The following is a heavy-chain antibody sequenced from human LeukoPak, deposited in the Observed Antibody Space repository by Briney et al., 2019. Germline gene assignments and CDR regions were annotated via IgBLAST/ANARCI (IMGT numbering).Heavy chain of an antibody. J-gene: IGHJ4*02. Sequence: SETLSLTCTVSGASTSSSNYYWGWIRQPQGKGLEWIGSIYFSGSTYYSPSLKSRVTLSIDTSKNQFSLKLTSVTAADTAVYYCARRPTTSIVGATTNYFDHWGQGTLVTVSS. CDR2: IYFSGST. CDR3: ARRPTTSIVGATTNYFDH. V-gene: IGHV4-39*01. CDR1: GASTSSSNYY. D-gene: IGHD1-26*01.